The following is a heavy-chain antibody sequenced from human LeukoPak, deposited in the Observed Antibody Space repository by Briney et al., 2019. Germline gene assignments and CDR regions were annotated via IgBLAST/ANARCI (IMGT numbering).Heavy chain of an antibody. CDR3: ARRAGAYSHPYDY. V-gene: IGHV3-7*01. Sequence: PGGSLRLSCAASGFTFKNYWMSWVRQAPGKGLEWVANIKQDGSEKYYVDSVKGRFTISRDNAENSVYLQMNSLRAEDTAMYYCARRAGAYSHPYDYWGQGTLVTVSS. D-gene: IGHD4/OR15-4a*01. J-gene: IGHJ4*02. CDR2: IKQDGSEK. CDR1: GFTFKNYW.